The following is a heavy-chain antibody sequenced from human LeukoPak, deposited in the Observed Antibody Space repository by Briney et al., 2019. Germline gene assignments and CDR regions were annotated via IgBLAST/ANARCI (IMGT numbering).Heavy chain of an antibody. V-gene: IGHV3-66*01. CDR2: IYSGGST. D-gene: IGHD1-26*01. CDR3: ARDESGSYYFDY. CDR1: GFTNSSNY. Sequence: GGSLRLSCAASGFTNSSNYMSLVRQASGKGLEWVSVIYSGGSTYYADSVKGRFTISRDNSKNTLYLQMNSLRAEDTAVYYCARDESGSYYFDYWGQGTLVTVSS. J-gene: IGHJ4*02.